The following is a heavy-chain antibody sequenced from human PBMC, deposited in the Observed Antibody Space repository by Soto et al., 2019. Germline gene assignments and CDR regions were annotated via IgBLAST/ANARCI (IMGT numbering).Heavy chain of an antibody. D-gene: IGHD2-2*01. CDR1: GFIFRHAW. CDR2: IKSKADGGTT. V-gene: IGHV3-15*01. CDR3: TTLDIVVVPPAEVWNFDY. J-gene: IGHJ4*02. Sequence: EVQLVESGGGLIKPGGSLRLSCAASGFIFRHAWMTWVRQTPGKGLEWVGRIKSKADGGTTDYAAPVKGRFTISRDDSKTTRYLQVNCLQAEHTAVYYCTTLDIVVVPPAEVWNFDYWGQGTLVTVSS.